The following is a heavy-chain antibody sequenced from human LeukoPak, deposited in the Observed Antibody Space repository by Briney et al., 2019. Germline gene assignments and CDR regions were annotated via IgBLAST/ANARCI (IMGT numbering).Heavy chain of an antibody. D-gene: IGHD2-15*01. Sequence: GGSLRLSCAAPGFTFSSYAMSWVRQAPGKGLEWVSAISGSGGSTYYADSVKGRFTISRDNSKNTLYLQMNSLRAEDTAVYYCAKRVAATPSSLFDYWGQGTLVTVSS. V-gene: IGHV3-23*01. J-gene: IGHJ4*02. CDR1: GFTFSSYA. CDR2: ISGSGGST. CDR3: AKRVAATPSSLFDY.